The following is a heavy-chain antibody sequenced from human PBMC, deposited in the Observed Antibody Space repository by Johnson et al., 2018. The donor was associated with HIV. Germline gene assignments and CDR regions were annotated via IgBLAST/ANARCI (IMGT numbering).Heavy chain of an antibody. D-gene: IGHD2-15*01. CDR1: GFTFSSYA. CDR3: AKVQGFRRAFDI. V-gene: IGHV3-30-3*01. CDR2: ISYVASNK. Sequence: QVQLVESGGGVVQPGRSPRLSCAASGFTFSSYAMHWVRQAPGKGLEWVAVISYVASNKYYADSVKGRFTISRDNSKNTLYLQMNSLRAEDTAVYYCAKVQGFRRAFDIWGQGTMVTVSS. J-gene: IGHJ3*02.